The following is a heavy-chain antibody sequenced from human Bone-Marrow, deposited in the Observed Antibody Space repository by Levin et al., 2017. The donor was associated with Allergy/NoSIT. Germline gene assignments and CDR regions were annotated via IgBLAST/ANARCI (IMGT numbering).Heavy chain of an antibody. CDR2: INPKSGGT. CDR1: GYTFTDYY. D-gene: IGHD3-16*01. Sequence: GESLKISCRASGYTFTDYYMHWVRQAPGQGLEWMGWINPKSGGTKFAPKFEGRVTMTRDTSITTVYMELRRLRFDDTAVFYCARDRLEGDLGMDVWGQGTTVTVSS. CDR3: ARDRLEGDLGMDV. V-gene: IGHV1-2*02. J-gene: IGHJ6*02.